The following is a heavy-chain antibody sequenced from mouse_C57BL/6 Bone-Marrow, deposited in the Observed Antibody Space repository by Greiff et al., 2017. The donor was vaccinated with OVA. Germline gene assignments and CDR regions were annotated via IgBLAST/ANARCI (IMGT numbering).Heavy chain of an antibody. J-gene: IGHJ3*01. Sequence: QVQLQQSDAELVKPGASVKISCKASGYTFTDYTIHWMKQRPEQGLEWIGCIYPRDSSTKYNEKFKGKATLTADKSSSTAYMQLNSLTSEDSAVYCGARRQDCSNYGFAYWGQGTLVTVSA. CDR3: ARRQDCSNYGFAY. V-gene: IGHV1-78*01. D-gene: IGHD2-5*01. CDR1: GYTFTDYT. CDR2: IYPRDSST.